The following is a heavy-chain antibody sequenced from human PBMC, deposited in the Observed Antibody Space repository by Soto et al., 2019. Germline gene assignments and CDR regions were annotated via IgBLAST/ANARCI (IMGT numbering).Heavy chain of an antibody. D-gene: IGHD5-18*01. V-gene: IGHV4-59*10. Sequence: QVQLQQWGAGLLKPSETLSLTCTVSGDAISGYHWSWIRQPAGEGLEWIGRIYSSGSSNYNPSLKSRVTMSVDTSNNQFSLKLNSVTAADTAVYYCAREYSYHFDPWGQGTLVTVSS. J-gene: IGHJ5*02. CDR3: AREYSYHFDP. CDR2: IYSSGSS. CDR1: GDAISGYH.